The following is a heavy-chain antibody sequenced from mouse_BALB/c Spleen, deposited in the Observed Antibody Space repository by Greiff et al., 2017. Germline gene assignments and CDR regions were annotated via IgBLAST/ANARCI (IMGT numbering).Heavy chain of an antibody. CDR1: GFTFSSYA. CDR2: ISSGGST. Sequence: EVQLQESGGGLVKPGGSLKLSCAASGFTFSSYAMSWVRQTPEKRLEWVASISSGGSTYYPDSVKGRITISRDNARNILYLQMSSLRSEDTAMYYCARRPYDYDWFAYWGQGTLVTVSA. J-gene: IGHJ3*01. CDR3: ARRPYDYDWFAY. D-gene: IGHD2-4*01. V-gene: IGHV5-6-5*01.